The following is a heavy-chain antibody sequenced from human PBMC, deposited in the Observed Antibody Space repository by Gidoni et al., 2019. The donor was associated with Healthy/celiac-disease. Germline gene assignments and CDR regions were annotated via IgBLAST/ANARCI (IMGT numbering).Heavy chain of an antibody. CDR1: GLPFTCYA. CDR3: AKGDSSSWYQLAFDY. Sequence: EVQPLESGGGLVQPGVSLRLSCPASGLPFTCYAMSWVRQAAGKGLAWVSAISGSGGSTYYADSVKGRFTISRDNSKNTLYLQMNSLRAEDTAVYYCAKGDSSSWYQLAFDYWGQGTLVTVSS. V-gene: IGHV3-23*01. J-gene: IGHJ4*02. CDR2: ISGSGGST. D-gene: IGHD6-13*01.